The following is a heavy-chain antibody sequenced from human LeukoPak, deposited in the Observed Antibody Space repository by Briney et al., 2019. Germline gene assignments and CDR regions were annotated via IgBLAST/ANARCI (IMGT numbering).Heavy chain of an antibody. CDR3: ARAGLYGDYADTYAFDI. CDR2: IYYSGST. J-gene: IGHJ3*02. Sequence: SESLSLTCTVSGGSISSGGYYWSWIRQHPGKGLERIGYIYYSGSTYYNPSLKSRVTISVGTSKNQFSLKLSSVTAADTAVYYCARAGLYGDYADTYAFDIWGQGTMVTVSS. V-gene: IGHV4-31*03. D-gene: IGHD4-17*01. CDR1: GGSISSGGYY.